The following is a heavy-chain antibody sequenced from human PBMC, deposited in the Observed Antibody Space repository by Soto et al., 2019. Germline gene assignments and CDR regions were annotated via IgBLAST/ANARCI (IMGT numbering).Heavy chain of an antibody. CDR1: GGSISNYY. CDR2: IYHSGTT. Sequence: QVQVQESGPGLVKPSETLSLTCTVSGGSISNYYWSWIRQSPVKGLEWLANIYHSGTTNYNLSLKGRVSISIDSSKNQVSLRLKSVTAADTAVYYCARGGYRTLAWFDPWGQGTLVTVSS. CDR3: ARGGYRTLAWFDP. J-gene: IGHJ5*02. V-gene: IGHV4-59*01. D-gene: IGHD5-18*01.